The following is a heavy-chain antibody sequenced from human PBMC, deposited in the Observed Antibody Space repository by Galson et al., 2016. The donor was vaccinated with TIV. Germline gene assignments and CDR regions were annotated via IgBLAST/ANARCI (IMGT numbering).Heavy chain of an antibody. CDR3: ARGSGEPYYYYFGMDV. CDR2: IIPIXXTA. J-gene: IGHJ6*02. Sequence: SVKVSCKASGATFNKYAISWVRQAPGQGLEWMGGIIPIXXTANYAQKFQGRVTITADEFPSAAYMELNSLRSEDTAVYYCARGSGEPYYYYFGMDVWGQGTTVTVSS. V-gene: IGHV1-69*13. D-gene: IGHD4-17*01. CDR1: GATFNKYA.